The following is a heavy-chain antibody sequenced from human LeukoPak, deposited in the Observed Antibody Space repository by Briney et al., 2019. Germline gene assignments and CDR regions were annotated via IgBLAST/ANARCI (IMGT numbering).Heavy chain of an antibody. D-gene: IGHD6-13*01. CDR1: GGSFSGYS. Sequence: SETLSLTCAVYGGSFSGYSWSWLRQPPGKGLEWIGEINHSGSTNYNPSLRSRVTISVDTSKNQFSLKLSSVTAADTAVYYCASAWIAAAGSIDYWGQGTLVTVSS. CDR2: INHSGST. J-gene: IGHJ4*02. CDR3: ASAWIAAAGSIDY. V-gene: IGHV4-34*01.